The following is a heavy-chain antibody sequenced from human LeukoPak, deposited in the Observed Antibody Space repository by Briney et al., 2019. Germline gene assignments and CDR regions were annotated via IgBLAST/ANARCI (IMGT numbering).Heavy chain of an antibody. CDR2: IWYDGSNK. CDR3: ARDETYSGSYYYFDY. V-gene: IGHV3-33*01. CDR1: GFTFSSYG. D-gene: IGHD1-26*01. Sequence: GGSLRLSCAASGFTFSSYGMHWVRQAPGKGLEWVAVIWYDGSNKYYEDSVKGRFTISRDNSKNTLYLQMNSLRAEDTAVYHCARDETYSGSYYYFDYWGQGTLVIVSS. J-gene: IGHJ4*02.